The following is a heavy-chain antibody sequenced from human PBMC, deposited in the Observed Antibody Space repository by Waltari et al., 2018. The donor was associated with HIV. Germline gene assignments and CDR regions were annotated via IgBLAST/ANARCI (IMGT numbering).Heavy chain of an antibody. CDR1: GGSMSNYY. V-gene: IGHV4-59*12. D-gene: IGHD1-26*01. Sequence: QVQLQESGPRLVKPSETLSLTCTVSGGSMSNYYWSWIRQAPGKGLEWIGYIYYSGGTNYSPSLKSRVTISVDTSKNQFSLKLRSVTAADTAVYDCARLSPVGGSQRYYCDYWGQGTLVSVSS. CDR2: IYYSGGT. CDR3: ARLSPVGGSQRYYCDY. J-gene: IGHJ4*02.